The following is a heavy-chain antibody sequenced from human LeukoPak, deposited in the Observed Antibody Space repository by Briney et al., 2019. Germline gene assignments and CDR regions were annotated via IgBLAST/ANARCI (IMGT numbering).Heavy chain of an antibody. CDR3: ASRSGLGAFDI. J-gene: IGHJ3*02. V-gene: IGHV3-48*01. D-gene: IGHD6-19*01. CDR1: GFTFSTYN. Sequence: PGGSLRLSCAASGFTFSTYNMNWVRQAPGAGLEWLSYISHDSVTEYYGDSVRGRFTIPRDNANNSLYLQMNSLRVEDTAVYYCASRSGLGAFDIWGQGTMVIVSS. CDR2: ISHDSVTE.